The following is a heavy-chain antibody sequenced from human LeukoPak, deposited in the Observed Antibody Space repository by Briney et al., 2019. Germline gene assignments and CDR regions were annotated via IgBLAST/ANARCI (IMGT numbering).Heavy chain of an antibody. CDR2: IYYSGST. D-gene: IGHD1-20*01. CDR1: GGSISSYY. CDR3: ARESITGTTGLDY. Sequence: TSETLSLTCTVSGGSISSYYWSWIRQPPGKGLEWIGYIYYSGSTNYNPSLKSRVTISVDTSKNQFSLKLSSVTAADTAVYYCARESITGTTGLDYWGQGTLVTASS. J-gene: IGHJ4*02. V-gene: IGHV4-59*01.